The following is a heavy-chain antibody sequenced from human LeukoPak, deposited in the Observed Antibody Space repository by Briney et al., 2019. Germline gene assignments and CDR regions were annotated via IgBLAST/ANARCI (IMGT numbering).Heavy chain of an antibody. CDR1: GFTVSSNY. Sequence: GGSLRLSCAASGFTVSSNYMSWVRQAPGKGLEWVSGISWNSGSIGYADSVKGRFTISRDNAKNSLYLQMNSLRAEDMALYYCAKALGIGDGYYFDYWGQGTLVTVSS. CDR3: AKALGIGDGYYFDY. V-gene: IGHV3-9*03. J-gene: IGHJ4*02. D-gene: IGHD5-24*01. CDR2: ISWNSGSI.